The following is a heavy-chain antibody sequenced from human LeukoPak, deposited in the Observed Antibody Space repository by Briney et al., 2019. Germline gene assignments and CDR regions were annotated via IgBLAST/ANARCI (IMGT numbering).Heavy chain of an antibody. CDR1: GFTFRDYA. CDR2: FSAGGNRT. V-gene: IGHV3-23*01. J-gene: IGHJ4*02. CDR3: AKVLSKIYIYRPFAY. D-gene: IGHD3-16*02. Sequence: GGSLRLSCAASGFTFRDYAMTWVRQAPGKGPEWVSTFSAGGNRTYYADSVKGRFIITRDNSKNTLYLQMNSLRAEDTAVYYCAKVLSKIYIYRPFAYWGKGSLVTVSS.